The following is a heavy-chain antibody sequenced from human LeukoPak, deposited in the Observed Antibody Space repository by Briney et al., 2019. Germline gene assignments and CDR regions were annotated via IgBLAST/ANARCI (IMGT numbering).Heavy chain of an antibody. CDR3: ASNKWELPHFDY. CDR1: GFTFSSYW. CDR2: IKQDGSEK. Sequence: GGSLRVSCAASGFTFSSYWMSWVRQAPGKGLEWAANIKQDGSEKYYVDSVKGRFTISRDNAKNSLYLQMNSLRAEDTAVYYCASNKWELPHFDYWGQGTLVTVSS. D-gene: IGHD1-26*01. J-gene: IGHJ4*02. V-gene: IGHV3-7*01.